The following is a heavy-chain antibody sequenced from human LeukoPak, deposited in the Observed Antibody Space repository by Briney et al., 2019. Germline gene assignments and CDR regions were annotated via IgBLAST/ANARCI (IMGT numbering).Heavy chain of an antibody. Sequence: GSLRLSCAASAFSLNAYNMNWVRQAPGKGLEWVSSISYTGTYIYYADSVKGRFTISRDNAQNSLYLQMDSLRAEDTAIYYCVRDRGTYRPIDYWGQGTLVTVSS. V-gene: IGHV3-21*04. D-gene: IGHD1-26*01. CDR1: AFSLNAYN. CDR2: ISYTGTYI. CDR3: VRDRGTYRPIDY. J-gene: IGHJ4*02.